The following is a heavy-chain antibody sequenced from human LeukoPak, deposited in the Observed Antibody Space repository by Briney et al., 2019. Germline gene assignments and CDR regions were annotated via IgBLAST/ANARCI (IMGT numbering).Heavy chain of an antibody. Sequence: ASVKVSCKASGYTFTGYYMHWVRQAPGQGLEWMGWINPNSGGTNYAQKFQGRVTMTRDTSISTAYMELSRLRSDDTAVYYCARDGLNGYDFWGGYYYYMDVWGKGTTVTVSS. J-gene: IGHJ6*03. CDR3: ARDGLNGYDFWGGYYYYMDV. CDR1: GYTFTGYY. V-gene: IGHV1-2*02. D-gene: IGHD3-3*01. CDR2: INPNSGGT.